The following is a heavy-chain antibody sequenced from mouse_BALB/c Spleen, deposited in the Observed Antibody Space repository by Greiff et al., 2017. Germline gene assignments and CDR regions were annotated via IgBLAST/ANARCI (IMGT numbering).Heavy chain of an antibody. D-gene: IGHD1-1*01. J-gene: IGHJ3*01. CDR2: IDPSDSET. CDR3: ARGPLTTVVAPGFAY. Sequence: QVQLQQPGAELVKPGAPVKLSCKASGYTFTSYWMNWVKQRPGRGLEWIGRIDPSDSETHYNQKFKDKATLTVDKSSSTAYIQLSSLTSEDSAVYYCARGPLTTVVAPGFAYWGQGTLVTVSA. V-gene: IGHV1-69*02. CDR1: GYTFTSYW.